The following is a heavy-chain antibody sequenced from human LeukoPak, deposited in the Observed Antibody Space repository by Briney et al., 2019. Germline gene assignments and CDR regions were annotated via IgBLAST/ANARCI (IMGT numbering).Heavy chain of an antibody. CDR2: INPNSGGT. Sequence: ASVKVSCKASGYTFTGYYMHWGRQAPGQGLEWMGWINPNSGGTNYAQKFQGRVTMTRDTSISTAYMELSRLRSDDTAVYYCARARAIVPAPLGYWGQGTLVTVSS. CDR3: ARARAIVPAPLGY. J-gene: IGHJ4*02. D-gene: IGHD2-2*01. CDR1: GYTFTGYY. V-gene: IGHV1-2*02.